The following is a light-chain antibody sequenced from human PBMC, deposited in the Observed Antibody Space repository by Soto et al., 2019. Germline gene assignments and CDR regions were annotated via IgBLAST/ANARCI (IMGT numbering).Light chain of an antibody. Sequence: AIQMTQSPSSLSASVGDRVTITCRASQGVGDDLGWYQQRPGKAPKVLIYAASTLQSGVPPRFSGSGSGTFFTLTISSLQPDXXXXXXXXXXXXYPHTFGQGTKVEIK. CDR1: QGVGDD. CDR2: AAS. J-gene: IGKJ1*01. CDR3: XXXXXYPHT. V-gene: IGKV1-6*02.